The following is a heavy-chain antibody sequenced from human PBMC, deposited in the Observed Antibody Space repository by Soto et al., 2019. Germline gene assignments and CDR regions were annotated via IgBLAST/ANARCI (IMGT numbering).Heavy chain of an antibody. CDR2: IYHSGST. CDR1: GGSISSSNW. V-gene: IGHV4-4*02. D-gene: IGHD3-22*01. CDR3: ARGTTYYYDSSGYSRLFDY. Sequence: SETLSLTCAVSGGSISSSNWWSWVRQPPGKGLEWIGYIYHSGSTYYNPSLKSRVTISVDRSKNQFSLKLSSVTAADTAVYYCARGTTYYYDSSGYSRLFDYWGQGTLVTAPQ. J-gene: IGHJ4*02.